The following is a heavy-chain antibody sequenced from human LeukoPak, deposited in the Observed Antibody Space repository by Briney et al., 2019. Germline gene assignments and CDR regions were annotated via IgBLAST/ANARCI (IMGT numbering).Heavy chain of an antibody. CDR1: GFTLSSYW. J-gene: IGHJ6*03. CDR2: IKEDGGEK. D-gene: IGHD2-2*01. CDR3: ARGHCSSAACPGYYYMDV. V-gene: IGHV3-7*01. Sequence: PGGSLRLSCAASGFTLSSYWMSWVRQAPGKGLEWVANIKEDGGEKYYVDSVKGRFTISRDNARNSLSLQMISLRAEDTAIYYCARGHCSSAACPGYYYMDVWGQGTTVTV.